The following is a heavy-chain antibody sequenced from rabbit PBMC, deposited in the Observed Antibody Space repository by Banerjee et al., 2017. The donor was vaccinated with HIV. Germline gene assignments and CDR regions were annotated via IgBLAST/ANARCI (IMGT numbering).Heavy chain of an antibody. D-gene: IGHD2-1*01. CDR3: LRDQAGDADYGPYYFNL. CDR2: IDTSDGDT. CDR1: GFSFISNW. J-gene: IGHJ4*01. V-gene: IGHV1S45*01. Sequence: LEESGGGLVKPGGALPIPCTISGFSFISNWVCCVRQAPGKGLEWIACIDTSDGDTDYANWPKGRFTISKASSTTVTLQMTSLTAAETANYFCLRDQAGDADYGPYYFNLWGPGTLVTVS.